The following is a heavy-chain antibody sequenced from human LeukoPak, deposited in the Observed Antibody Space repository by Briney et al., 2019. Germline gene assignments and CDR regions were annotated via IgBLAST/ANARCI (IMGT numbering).Heavy chain of an antibody. CDR1: GGSVSSSSYY. V-gene: IGHV4-39*01. Sequence: SETLSLTCTVSGGSVSSSSYYWGWIRQPPGKVLEWVGSIYYSGSTYYNPSLKSRFTISVDTSKNQFSLKLSSVTAADSAVYYCGCGYSYGYVPLFDYWGQGTLVTVSS. J-gene: IGHJ4*02. CDR3: GCGYSYGYVPLFDY. CDR2: IYYSGST. D-gene: IGHD5-18*01.